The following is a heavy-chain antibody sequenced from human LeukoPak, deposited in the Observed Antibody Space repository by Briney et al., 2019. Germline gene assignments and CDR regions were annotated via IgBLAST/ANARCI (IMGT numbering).Heavy chain of an antibody. CDR3: ARGGRTTWHGMDV. V-gene: IGHV3-21*01. J-gene: IGHJ6*02. Sequence: GGSLRLSCAASGFTFSSYGMNWVRQAPGKGPEWVSSISISNNYIYYADSVQGRFTISRDNAKNSLYLQMNSLRAEDTAVYYCARGGRTTWHGMDVWGQGTTVTVSS. CDR1: GFTFSSYG. D-gene: IGHD4-17*01. CDR2: ISISNNYI.